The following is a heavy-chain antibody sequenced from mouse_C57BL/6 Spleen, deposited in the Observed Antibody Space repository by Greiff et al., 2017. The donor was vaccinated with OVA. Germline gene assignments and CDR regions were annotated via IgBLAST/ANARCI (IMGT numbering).Heavy chain of an antibody. CDR1: GFTFSDYY. Sequence: EVHLVESEGGLVQPGSSMKLSCTASGFTFSDYYMAWVRQVPEKGLEWVANINYDGSSTYYLDSLKSRFIISRDNAKNILYLQVSSLKSEDTATYYCARSFLLYWYFDVWGTGTTVTVSS. CDR2: INYDGSST. D-gene: IGHD2-10*01. CDR3: ARSFLLYWYFDV. J-gene: IGHJ1*03. V-gene: IGHV5-16*01.